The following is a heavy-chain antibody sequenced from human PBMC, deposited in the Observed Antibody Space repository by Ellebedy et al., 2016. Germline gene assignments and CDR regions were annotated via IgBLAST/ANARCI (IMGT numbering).Heavy chain of an antibody. CDR2: ISGGGGGT. CDR3: ATTGYRYGSGSYPSDYGMDV. J-gene: IGHJ6*02. CDR1: GFTFSNYA. V-gene: IGHV3-23*01. Sequence: GGSLRLXXAASGFTFSNYAMSWVRQAPGRGLEWVSGISGGGGGTYYADSVKGRFTISRDNFKNTLYLQMNSLRAEDTAVYYCATTGYRYGSGSYPSDYGMDVWGQGTTVTVSS. D-gene: IGHD3-10*01.